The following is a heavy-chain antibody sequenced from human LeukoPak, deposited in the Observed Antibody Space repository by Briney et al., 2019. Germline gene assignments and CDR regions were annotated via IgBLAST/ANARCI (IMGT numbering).Heavy chain of an antibody. CDR3: ARDTAPDYYDSSGYQVGFDY. D-gene: IGHD3-22*01. CDR2: TYYRSKWYN. CDR1: GDSVSSNSVT. Sequence: PSQTPSLTCAISGDSVSSNSVTWNWIRQSPSRGLEWLGRTYYRSKWYNDYAVSVKSRITINPDTSKNQFSLQLNSVTPEDTAVYYCARDTAPDYYDSSGYQVGFDYWGQGTLVTVSS. V-gene: IGHV6-1*01. J-gene: IGHJ4*02.